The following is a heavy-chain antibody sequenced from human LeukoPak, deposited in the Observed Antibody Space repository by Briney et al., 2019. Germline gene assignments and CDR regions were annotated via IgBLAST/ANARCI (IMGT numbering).Heavy chain of an antibody. J-gene: IGHJ4*02. Sequence: ASVKVSCKASGYTFTGYYMHWVRQAPGQGLEWMGWINPNSGGTNYAQKFQGRVTMTRDTSTSTAYMELSRLRSDDTAVYYCASEARRDGYTIHDYWGQGTLVTVSS. D-gene: IGHD5-12*01. V-gene: IGHV1-2*02. CDR1: GYTFTGYY. CDR3: ASEARRDGYTIHDY. CDR2: INPNSGGT.